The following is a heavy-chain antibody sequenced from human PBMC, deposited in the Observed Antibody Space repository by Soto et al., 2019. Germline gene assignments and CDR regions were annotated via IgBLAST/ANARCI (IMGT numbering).Heavy chain of an antibody. Sequence: GASVKVSCKASGYTFTSYDINWVRQATGQGLEWMGWMNPNSGNTDYAQKFQGRVTITADESTSTAYMELSSLRSEDTAVYYCATTVTTWGWFDPWGQGTLVTVSS. CDR1: GYTFTSYD. CDR3: ATTVTTWGWFDP. J-gene: IGHJ5*02. D-gene: IGHD4-17*01. CDR2: MNPNSGNT. V-gene: IGHV1-8*01.